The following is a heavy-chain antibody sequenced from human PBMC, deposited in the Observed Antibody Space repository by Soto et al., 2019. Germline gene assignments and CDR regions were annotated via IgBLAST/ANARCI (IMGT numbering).Heavy chain of an antibody. D-gene: IGHD4-17*01. CDR3: AGYKPYGDSHDY. CDR1: GFTFTDYG. V-gene: IGHV3-7*03. Sequence: HPGGSLRLSCAASGFTFTDYGMSWVRQAPGQGLEWVANRNQDGSETYYVDAEKGRFTISRDNAKNSLYLRVNSLRSEDTAVYYCAGYKPYGDSHDYWGQGTRVTGS. CDR2: RNQDGSET. J-gene: IGHJ4*02.